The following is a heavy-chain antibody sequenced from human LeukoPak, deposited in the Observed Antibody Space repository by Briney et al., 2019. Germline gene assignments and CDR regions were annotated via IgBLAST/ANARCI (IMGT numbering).Heavy chain of an antibody. CDR3: ASLFLCYGCSSSSHNFNI. CDR1: GFTFSGTW. Sequence: GGSLRLSCAASGFTFSGTWMHWVRQPPGKGLVWVARITSDGISTTYAESVKGRFTISRDNAKNTLYLQMNSLRAEDTAVYYCASLFLCYGCSSSSHNFNIWGQGTMVTVSS. J-gene: IGHJ3*02. CDR2: ITSDGIST. V-gene: IGHV3-74*03. D-gene: IGHD6-6*01.